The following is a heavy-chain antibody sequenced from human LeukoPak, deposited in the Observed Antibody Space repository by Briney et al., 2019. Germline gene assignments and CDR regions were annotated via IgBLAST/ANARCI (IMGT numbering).Heavy chain of an antibody. Sequence: GGSLRLSCAASGFTFSSYDMRWVRQAPGKGLEWVSVISGSGSNTYYADSVKGRFTISRDNSKNTLYLQMNSLRADDTAVYYCAKPARTDYADYWGQGTLVTVSS. CDR2: ISGSGSNT. CDR1: GFTFSSYD. J-gene: IGHJ4*02. V-gene: IGHV3-23*01. CDR3: AKPARTDYADY. D-gene: IGHD1-14*01.